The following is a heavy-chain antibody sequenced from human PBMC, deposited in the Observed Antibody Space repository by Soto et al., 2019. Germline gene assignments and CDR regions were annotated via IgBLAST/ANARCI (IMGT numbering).Heavy chain of an antibody. V-gene: IGHV2-26*01. CDR3: VRMNADSYQFYYAMDV. D-gene: IGHD2-2*01. J-gene: IGHJ6*02. CDR2: IFSDAER. CDR1: GFSLTTGRMG. Sequence: QVTLKESGPVLVKPTETLTLTCTVSGFSLTTGRMGVSWIRQPPGKALDWLAHIFSDAERSYSTSMQSRLTISKATSGSQVVLSMTNVDPVDTGTYYCVRMNADSYQFYYAMDVWGHGTTVTVSS.